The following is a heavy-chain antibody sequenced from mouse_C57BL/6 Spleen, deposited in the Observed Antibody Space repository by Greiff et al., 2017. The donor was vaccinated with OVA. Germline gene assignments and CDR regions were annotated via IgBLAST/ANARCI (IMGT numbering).Heavy chain of an antibody. D-gene: IGHD3-3*01. V-gene: IGHV1-64*01. J-gene: IGHJ3*01. Sequence: QVQLQQSGAELVKPGASVKLSCKASGYTFTSYWMHWVKQRPGQGLEWIGMIHPNSGSTNYNEKFKSKATLTVDKSSSTAYMQLSSLTSEASAVYYCAKGGLGPEGFAYWGQGTLVTVSA. CDR3: AKGGLGPEGFAY. CDR2: IHPNSGST. CDR1: GYTFTSYW.